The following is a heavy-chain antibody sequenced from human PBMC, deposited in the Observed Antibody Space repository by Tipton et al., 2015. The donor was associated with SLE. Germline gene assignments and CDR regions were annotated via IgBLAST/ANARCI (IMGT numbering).Heavy chain of an antibody. CDR2: ITWNSGKI. CDR1: GFRFENYD. Sequence: SLRLSCAASGFRFENYDMHWVRQVPGKGLKWVSGITWNSGKIDYADSVKGRFSISRDNAKNALYLQMNGLRVEDTALYYCVKGRGRLVFFYGMDVWGQGTTVTVSS. CDR3: VKGRGRLVFFYGMDV. J-gene: IGHJ6*02. V-gene: IGHV3-9*01. D-gene: IGHD3-9*01.